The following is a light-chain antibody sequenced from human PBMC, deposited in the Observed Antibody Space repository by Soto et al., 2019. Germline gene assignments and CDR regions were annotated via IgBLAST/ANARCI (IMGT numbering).Light chain of an antibody. CDR3: QQYYSYPFT. CDR1: QGISSY. CDR2: AAS. V-gene: IGKV1-8*01. Sequence: AIRMTQSPSSFSASTGDRVTITCRASQGISSYLAWYQQKPGKAPKLLIYAASTLQSGVPSRFSVIGSGTDFTLTISCLQSEDFATYYCQQYYSYPFTFGPGTKVDIK. J-gene: IGKJ3*01.